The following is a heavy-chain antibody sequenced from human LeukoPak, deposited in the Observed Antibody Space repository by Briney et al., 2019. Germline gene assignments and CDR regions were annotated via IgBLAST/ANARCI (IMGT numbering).Heavy chain of an antibody. V-gene: IGHV4-34*01. CDR2: INHSGST. CDR1: GGYFSGDY. D-gene: IGHD2-15*01. CDR3: ARDFSGFDP. J-gene: IGHJ5*02. Sequence: SETLSLTCAVYGGYFSGDYWSWIRQPPGKGLEWIGEINHSGSTNYNPSLKSRVTISVDTSKNQFSLKLSSVTAADTAVYYCARDFSGFDPWGQGTLVTVSS.